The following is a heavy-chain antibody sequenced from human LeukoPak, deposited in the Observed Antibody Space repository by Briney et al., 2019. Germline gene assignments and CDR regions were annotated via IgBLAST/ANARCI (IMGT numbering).Heavy chain of an antibody. CDR2: IYFSGST. J-gene: IGHJ4*02. CDR1: GGSISSYY. Sequence: PSETLSLTCTVSGGSISSYYWSWIRQPPGKGLERSGHIYFSGSTNHNPSLKSRVTISVDTSKNQFSLRLSSVTAADTAVYYCARSPGEILTGYYQYFDYWGQGTLVTVSS. D-gene: IGHD3-9*01. CDR3: ARSPGEILTGYYQYFDY. V-gene: IGHV4-59*01.